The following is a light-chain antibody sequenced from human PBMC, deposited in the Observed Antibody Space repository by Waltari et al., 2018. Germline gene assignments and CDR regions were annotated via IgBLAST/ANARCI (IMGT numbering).Light chain of an antibody. CDR1: SSDIGGYNY. CDR3: SSYMDSSTLEL. Sequence: QSALTQPASVSGSPGQSITISCTGTSSDIGGYNYVSWYQQVPGKAPKLMLYDVSNRRSGVSSRFSGSKSGNTASLTISGLQAEDEADYFCSSYMDSSTLELFGGGTSLTVL. CDR2: DVS. J-gene: IGLJ2*01. V-gene: IGLV2-14*03.